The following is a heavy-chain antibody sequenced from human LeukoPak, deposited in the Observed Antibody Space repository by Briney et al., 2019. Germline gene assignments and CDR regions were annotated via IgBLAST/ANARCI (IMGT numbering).Heavy chain of an antibody. CDR2: IFYNGGP. J-gene: IGHJ3*02. V-gene: IGHV4-39*07. D-gene: IGHD1-26*01. Sequence: PSETLSLTCTASGVSITNSNYYWGWVRQSPGRGLEWLGNIFYNGGPYYNPSFKSRVVISVDTSKNHFSLTLNAVTAADTAVYHCASYSGIYSAFEIWSQGTLVTVSS. CDR3: ASYSGIYSAFEI. CDR1: GVSITNSNYY.